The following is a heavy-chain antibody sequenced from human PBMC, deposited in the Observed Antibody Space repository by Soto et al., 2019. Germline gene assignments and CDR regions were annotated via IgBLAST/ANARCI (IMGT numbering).Heavy chain of an antibody. J-gene: IGHJ5*01. D-gene: IGHD2-2*01. CDR1: GFTFSRYG. CDR2: ISSSTSYV. V-gene: IGHV3-21*01. CDR3: ARDPSEGRVGNWFES. Sequence: GGSLRLSCAASGFTFSRYGMNWVRQAPGKGLEWVSSISSSTSYVYYADSVQGRFSVSRDNAKKILYLEMYALRTEDTAVYYCARDPSEGRVGNWFESWGQGTLVTVSS.